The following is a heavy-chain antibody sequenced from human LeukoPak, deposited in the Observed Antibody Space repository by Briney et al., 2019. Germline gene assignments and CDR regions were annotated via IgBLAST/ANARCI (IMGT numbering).Heavy chain of an antibody. Sequence: ASVKVSYKASGYTFTSYGIRWVRQAAGQGGEGMGWICAYNGKTNDAQKLQGRVTMTTDTSTSTAYMELRSLRSDDTAVYYCARDLRYNGCSWYTYWGQGTLVTVSS. CDR2: ICAYNGKT. J-gene: IGHJ4*02. CDR3: ARDLRYNGCSWYTY. CDR1: GYTFTSYG. V-gene: IGHV1-18*01. D-gene: IGHD6-13*01.